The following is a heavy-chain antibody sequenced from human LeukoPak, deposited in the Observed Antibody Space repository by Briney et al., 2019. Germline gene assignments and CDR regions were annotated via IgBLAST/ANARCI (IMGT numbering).Heavy chain of an antibody. Sequence: GESLKISCKGSGYSFTSYWIGWVRQMPGKGVEWMGIIYPGDSDTRYSPSFQGQVTISADKSISTAYLQWSSLKASDTAMYYCATDMSEYYDYVWGSYQNWGQGTLVTVSS. V-gene: IGHV5-51*01. CDR1: GYSFTSYW. J-gene: IGHJ4*02. D-gene: IGHD3-16*02. CDR2: IYPGDSDT. CDR3: ATDMSEYYDYVWGSYQN.